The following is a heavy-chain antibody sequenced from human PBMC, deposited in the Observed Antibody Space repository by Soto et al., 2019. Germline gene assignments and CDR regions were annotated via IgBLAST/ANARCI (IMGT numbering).Heavy chain of an antibody. CDR1: GYTFTSYA. CDR2: ISAYNGNT. J-gene: IGHJ1*01. D-gene: IGHD1-1*01. CDR3: ARDAPPHDH. Sequence: QVQLVQSGAEVKKPGASVKVSCKASGYTFTSYAISWVRQAPGQGLEWMGWISAYNGNTNYAQKLQGRVTMTTDTAPTTASIKMRSLRSADTPAQYSARDAPPHDHWGQGTLVPISS. V-gene: IGHV1-18*01.